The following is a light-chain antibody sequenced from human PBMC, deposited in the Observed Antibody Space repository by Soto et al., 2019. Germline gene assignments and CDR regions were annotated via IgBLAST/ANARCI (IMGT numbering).Light chain of an antibody. CDR2: VNSDGSH. Sequence: QPVLTQLPSASASLGASVNLTCTLSSGHSSYAITWHQQQAGKGPRYLMKVNSDGSHSKGDGIPDRFSGSSSGAERSLIISSLQSEEEADYYGHTWGSGPHVFGGGTKLTAL. CDR1: SGHSSYA. J-gene: IGLJ3*02. V-gene: IGLV4-69*01. CDR3: HTWGSGPHV.